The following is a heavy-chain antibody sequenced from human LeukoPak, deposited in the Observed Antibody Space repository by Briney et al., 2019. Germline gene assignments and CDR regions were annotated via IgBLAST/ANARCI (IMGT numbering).Heavy chain of an antibody. CDR2: IKSDGSET. CDR3: ASDRVFYGLDV. CDR1: GFTFSSYW. V-gene: IGHV3-74*01. J-gene: IGHJ6*02. Sequence: GGSLRLSCAASGFTFSSYWMHWVRQAPGKGLMWVSRIKSDGSETSYADSVKGRFTISRDNARNTLYLQMDSLRPEDTAIYYCASDRVFYGLDVWGQGTTVTVSS.